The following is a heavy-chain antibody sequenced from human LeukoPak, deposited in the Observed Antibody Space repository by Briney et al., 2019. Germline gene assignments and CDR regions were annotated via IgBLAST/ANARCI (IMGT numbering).Heavy chain of an antibody. Sequence: PSETLSLTCTVSGGSISSYYWSWIRQPPGKGLEWIGYIYYSGSTNYNPSLKSRVTISVDTSKNQFSLKLSSVTAADTAVYYCATSMGDYVTNDAFDIWGQGTMATVSS. V-gene: IGHV4-59*01. CDR1: GGSISSYY. D-gene: IGHD4-17*01. J-gene: IGHJ3*02. CDR2: IYYSGST. CDR3: ATSMGDYVTNDAFDI.